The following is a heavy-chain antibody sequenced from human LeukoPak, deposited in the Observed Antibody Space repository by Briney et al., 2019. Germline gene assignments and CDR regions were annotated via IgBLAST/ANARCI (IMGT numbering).Heavy chain of an antibody. CDR2: INPNSGGT. V-gene: IGHV1-2*02. Sequence: GASVKVSCKASGYTFTGYYMHWVRQAPGQGLEWMGWINPNSGGTNYAQKFQGRVTVTRDTSISTAYMELSRLRSDDTAVYYCARDTYSSLYYFDYWGQGTLVTVSS. CDR3: ARDTYSSLYYFDY. D-gene: IGHD6-6*01. CDR1: GYTFTGYY. J-gene: IGHJ4*02.